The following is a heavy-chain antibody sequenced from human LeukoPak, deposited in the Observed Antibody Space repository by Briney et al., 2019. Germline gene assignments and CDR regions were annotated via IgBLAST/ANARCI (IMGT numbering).Heavy chain of an antibody. V-gene: IGHV3-74*01. D-gene: IGHD6-19*01. CDR2: IITDGSST. CDR1: GFTFSTYW. CDR3: AREDVNIAVAASGPFDI. J-gene: IGHJ3*02. Sequence: GGSLRPSCAASGFTFSTYWMHWVRHAPGKGLVCVSRIITDGSSTGYADSVKGRFTISRDNAKNTLYLQMNSLRAEDTAVYYCAREDVNIAVAASGPFDIWGQGTMVTVSS.